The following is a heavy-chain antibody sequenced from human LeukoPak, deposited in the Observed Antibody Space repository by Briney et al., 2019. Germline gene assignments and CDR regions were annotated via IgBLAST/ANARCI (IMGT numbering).Heavy chain of an antibody. D-gene: IGHD6-19*01. CDR1: GDSVSIDSAT. CDR2: TYYRSKWYN. J-gene: IGHJ4*02. CDR3: ARVGEQWLVFFDY. Sequence: SQTLSLTCAISGDSVSIDSATWNWIRQSPSRGLEWLGRTYYRSKWYNDYAVSVKSRITINPDTSKNQFSLQLNSVTPEDTAVYYCARVGEQWLVFFDYWGQGTLVTVSS. V-gene: IGHV6-1*01.